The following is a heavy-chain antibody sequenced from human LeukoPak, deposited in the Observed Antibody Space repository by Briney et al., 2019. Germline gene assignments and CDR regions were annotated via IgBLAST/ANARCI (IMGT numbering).Heavy chain of an antibody. Sequence: ASVKVSCKASGGTFISYAISWVGQAPGQGGEWMGGIIPIFGTANYAQKFQGRVTITTDESTSTAYMELSSLRSEDTAVYYCARDTDGDGYNSENDAFDIWGQGTMVTVSS. J-gene: IGHJ3*02. CDR1: GGTFISYA. D-gene: IGHD5-24*01. CDR2: IIPIFGTA. V-gene: IGHV1-69*05. CDR3: ARDTDGDGYNSENDAFDI.